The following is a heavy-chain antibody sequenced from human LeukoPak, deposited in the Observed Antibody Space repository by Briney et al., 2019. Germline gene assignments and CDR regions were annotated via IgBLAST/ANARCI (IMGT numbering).Heavy chain of an antibody. CDR1: GGTFSSYA. D-gene: IGHD2-2*01. CDR2: IIPIFGTA. J-gene: IGHJ5*02. CDR3: ALAVVPAAIPFWFDP. Sequence: ASVKVSCKASGGTFSSYAISWVRQAPGQGLEWMGGIIPIFGTANYAQKFQGRVTITTDESTSTAYMELSSLRSEDTAVYYCALAVVPAAIPFWFDPWGQGTLVTVSS. V-gene: IGHV1-69*05.